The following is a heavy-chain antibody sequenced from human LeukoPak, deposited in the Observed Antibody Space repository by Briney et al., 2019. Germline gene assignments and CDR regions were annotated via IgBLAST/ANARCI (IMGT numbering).Heavy chain of an antibody. D-gene: IGHD1-20*01. J-gene: IGHJ5*02. CDR2: ISYDGSNK. Sequence: GGSLRLSCAASGFTFSSYGMHWVRQAPGKGLEWVAVISYDGSNKYYADSVKGRFTISRDNPRNTLYLQMNSLRAEDTAVYYCAKDPYNFPSFDPWGQGTLVTVSS. CDR3: AKDPYNFPSFDP. CDR1: GFTFSSYG. V-gene: IGHV3-30*18.